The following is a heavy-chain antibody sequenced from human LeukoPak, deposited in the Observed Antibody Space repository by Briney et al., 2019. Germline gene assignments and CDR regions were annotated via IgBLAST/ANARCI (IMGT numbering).Heavy chain of an antibody. CDR2: ISAYNGNT. V-gene: IGHV1-18*01. CDR3: ARVHYDSSGYDTFDY. Sequence: GASVKVSCKASGYTFTSYGISWVRQAPGQGLEWMGWISAYNGNTNYAQKLQGRVTMTTDTSTSTAYMELRSLRSDDTAVYYCARVHYDSSGYDTFDYWGQGTLVTVSS. CDR1: GYTFTSYG. D-gene: IGHD3-22*01. J-gene: IGHJ4*02.